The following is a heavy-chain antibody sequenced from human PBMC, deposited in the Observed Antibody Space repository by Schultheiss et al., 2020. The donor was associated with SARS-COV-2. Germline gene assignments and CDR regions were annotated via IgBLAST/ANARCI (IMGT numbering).Heavy chain of an antibody. CDR3: ARALGPYYYYYMDV. CDR2: ISSSSSYI. CDR1: GFTFSSYA. V-gene: IGHV3-21*04. J-gene: IGHJ6*03. Sequence: GGSLRLSCAASGFTFSSYAMHWVRQAPGKGLEWVSSISSSSSYIYYADSVKGRFTISRDNAKNTLYLQMNSLRAEDTALYYCARALGPYYYYYMDVWGKGTTVTVSS.